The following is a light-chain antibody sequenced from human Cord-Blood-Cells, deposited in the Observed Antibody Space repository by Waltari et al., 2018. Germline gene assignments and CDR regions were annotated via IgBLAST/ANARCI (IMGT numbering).Light chain of an antibody. CDR1: QSISSY. J-gene: IGKJ4*01. CDR2: AAS. CDR3: QQSYSTPLT. Sequence: DIQLTQSPSSLSASVEDRVTITCRAIQSISSYLNWYQQKPGKAPQLLIYAASSLQSGVPSRFSGSGSGTDFTLTISSLQPEDFATYYCQQSYSTPLTFGGGTKVEIK. V-gene: IGKV1-39*01.